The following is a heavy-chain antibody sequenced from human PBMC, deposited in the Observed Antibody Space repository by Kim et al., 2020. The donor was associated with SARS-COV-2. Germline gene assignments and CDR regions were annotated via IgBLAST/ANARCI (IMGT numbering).Heavy chain of an antibody. CDR1: GGSFSGYY. CDR2: INHSGST. V-gene: IGHV4-34*01. CDR3: ARGRLAAGIIMGGRRWFDP. J-gene: IGHJ5*02. Sequence: SETLSLTCAVYGGSFSGYYWSWIRQPPGKGLEWIGEINHSGSTNYNPSLKSRVTISVDTSKNQFSLKLSSVTAADTAVYYCARGRLAAGIIMGGRRWFDPWGQGTLVTVSS. D-gene: IGHD6-13*01.